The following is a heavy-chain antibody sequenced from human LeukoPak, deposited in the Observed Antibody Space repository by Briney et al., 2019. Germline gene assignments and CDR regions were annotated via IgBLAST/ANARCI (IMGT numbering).Heavy chain of an antibody. D-gene: IGHD1-26*01. J-gene: IGHJ3*01. CDR3: ARRGATTGAFDV. CDR2: IKSDGSSI. V-gene: IGHV3-74*01. Sequence: GGSLRLSCAASGFIFSTYEMSWVRQAPGKGLVWVSRIKSDGSSISYGDSVKGRFTISRDNAKNTLYLQMNSLRAEDTAVYYCARRGATTGAFDVWGQGTMVTVSS. CDR1: GFIFSTYE.